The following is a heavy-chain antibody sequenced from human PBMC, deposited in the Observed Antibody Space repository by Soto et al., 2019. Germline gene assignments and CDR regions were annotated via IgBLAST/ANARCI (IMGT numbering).Heavy chain of an antibody. J-gene: IGHJ4*02. CDR1: GYTFTSYG. D-gene: IGHD3-10*01. V-gene: IGHV1-18*01. CDR2: INVYNGNT. CDR3: ARDTSRGEYDY. Sequence: QVQLVQSGAEVKKPGASVKVSCKASGYTFTSYGISWGRQAPGQGLEWMGWINVYNGNTNYAQKLQGRVTMTTDTSTSTAYLDLRSLRSDAAAVYFCARDTSRGEYDYWGQGTLVTVSS.